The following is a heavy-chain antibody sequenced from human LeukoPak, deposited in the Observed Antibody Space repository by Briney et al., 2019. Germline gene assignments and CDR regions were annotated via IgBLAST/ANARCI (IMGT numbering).Heavy chain of an antibody. CDR3: ATQRGSYLWGTDFDY. D-gene: IGHD3-16*01. V-gene: IGHV1-2*02. CDR2: INPNSGDT. Sequence: ASVKVSCKASGYTLIDYYMHWVRQAPGQGLEWMGWINPNSGDTKYSQKFQGRVTMTRDTSISTAYMELSRLRSDDTAVYYCATQRGSYLWGTDFDYWGQGTLVTVSS. CDR1: GYTLIDYY. J-gene: IGHJ4*02.